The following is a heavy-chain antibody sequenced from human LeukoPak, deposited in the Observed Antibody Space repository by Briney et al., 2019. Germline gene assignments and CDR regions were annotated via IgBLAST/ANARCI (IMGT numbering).Heavy chain of an antibody. D-gene: IGHD6-19*01. CDR2: IYYTGTT. CDR1: GGSLSSSSYF. J-gene: IGHJ4*02. V-gene: IGHV4-61*05. CDR3: ARHMGHSSGWSLTA. Sequence: SETLSLTCSVSGGSLSSSSYFWGWIRQPPGKGLEWIGYIYYTGTTNYNPSLKSRVTISVDTAKSQFSLKLSSVTAADTAVYYCARHMGHSSGWSLTAWGQGTLVTVSS.